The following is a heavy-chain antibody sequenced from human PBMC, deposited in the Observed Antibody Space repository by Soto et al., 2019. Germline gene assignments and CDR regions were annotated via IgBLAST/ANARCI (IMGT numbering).Heavy chain of an antibody. Sequence: QVQLQESGPGLVKPSQTLSLPCTVSGGSISSGDYYWSWIRQPPGKGREWIGYIYYSGTTYYNPSLKSLVTKSVDPSQNQFSLKLSSVTAADTAVYYCARSRNSYYVPQYWRQGTLVSVSS. CDR1: GGSISSGDYY. CDR3: ARSRNSYYVPQY. CDR2: IYYSGTT. V-gene: IGHV4-30-4*01. D-gene: IGHD4-4*01. J-gene: IGHJ4*02.